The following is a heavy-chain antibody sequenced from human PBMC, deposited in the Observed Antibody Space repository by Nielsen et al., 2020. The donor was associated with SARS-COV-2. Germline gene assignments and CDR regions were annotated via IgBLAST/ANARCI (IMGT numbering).Heavy chain of an antibody. CDR1: GGTFSSYA. CDR3: ARSRGCSATSCFFDY. CDR2: IIPILGIA. V-gene: IGHV1-69*04. D-gene: IGHD2-2*01. Sequence: SVKVSCKASGGTFSSYAISWVRQAPGQGLEWMGRIIPILGIANYAQKFQGRVTITADKSTSTAYMELSGLSSEDTAVYYCARSRGCSATSCFFDYWGQGALVTVSS. J-gene: IGHJ4*02.